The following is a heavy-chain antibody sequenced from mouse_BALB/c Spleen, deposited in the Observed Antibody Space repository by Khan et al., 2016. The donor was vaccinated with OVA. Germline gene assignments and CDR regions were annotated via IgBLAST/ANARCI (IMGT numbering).Heavy chain of an antibody. CDR2: INPKNGGT. Sequence: EVELVESGPELVKPGASVKISCKTSGYTFPEYTVHWVKQSLGKSLDWIGVINPKNGGTAYNQKFKGKATLTVDKSSSTAYMEFRSLTAEDSAVYYGARDAGRYLGQGTSVTVAS. CDR3: ARDAGRY. D-gene: IGHD3-3*01. V-gene: IGHV1-18*01. J-gene: IGHJ4*01. CDR1: GYTFPEYT.